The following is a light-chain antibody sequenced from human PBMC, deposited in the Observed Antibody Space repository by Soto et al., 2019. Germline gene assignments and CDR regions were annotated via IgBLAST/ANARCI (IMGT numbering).Light chain of an antibody. V-gene: IGKV3-20*01. J-gene: IGKJ1*01. CDR2: GAS. CDR1: QSVSNNY. CDR3: QRYDSLRT. Sequence: EIVLTQSPGTLSLSPGERATLCCRASQSVSNNYLAWYQQKPGQAPRILIYGASNRATGIPDRFSGSGSGTDFTLTITRLEPEDFAMYYCQRYDSLRTFGQGTKVDIK.